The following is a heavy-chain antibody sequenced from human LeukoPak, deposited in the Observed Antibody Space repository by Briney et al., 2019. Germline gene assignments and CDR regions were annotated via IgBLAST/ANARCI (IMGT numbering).Heavy chain of an antibody. CDR2: INHSGST. CDR1: GGSISSYY. V-gene: IGHV4-34*01. D-gene: IGHD3-10*01. Sequence: SETLSLTCTVSGGSISSYYWSWIRQPPGKGLEWIGEINHSGSTNYNPSLKSRVTISVDTSKNQFSLKLSSVTAADTAVYYCARGGYYGSGNDFRFDPWGQGTLVTVSS. CDR3: ARGGYYGSGNDFRFDP. J-gene: IGHJ5*02.